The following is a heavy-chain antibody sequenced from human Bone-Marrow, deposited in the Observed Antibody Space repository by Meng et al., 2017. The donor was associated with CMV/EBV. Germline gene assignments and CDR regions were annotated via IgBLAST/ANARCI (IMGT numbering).Heavy chain of an antibody. V-gene: IGHV1-18*01. CDR1: GYTFISYG. J-gene: IGHJ6*02. Sequence: ASVKVSCKASGYTFISYGISWVRQAPGQGLEWMGWISAYNDNTNYAQKLQGRVTMTTDTSTSTAYLELRSLRSDDTAVYYCARTSTNYYYYGMDVWGQGTTVTVSS. D-gene: IGHD4-11*01. CDR3: ARTSTNYYYYGMDV. CDR2: ISAYNDNT.